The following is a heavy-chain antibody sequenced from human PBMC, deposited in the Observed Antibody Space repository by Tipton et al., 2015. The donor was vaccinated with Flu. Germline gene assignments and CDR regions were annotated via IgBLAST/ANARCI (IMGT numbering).Heavy chain of an antibody. D-gene: IGHD6-13*01. J-gene: IGHJ1*01. V-gene: IGHV3-74*01. CDR2: INSDGSST. CDR1: GFTFSSYW. CDR3: ARGYSSSWYNPPGEYFQH. Sequence: GSLRLSCAASGFTFSSYWMHWVRQAPGKGLVWVSRINSDGSSTSYADSVKGRFTISRDNAKNTLYQQMNSLRAEDTAVYYCARGYSSSWYNPPGEYFQHWGQGTLVTVSP.